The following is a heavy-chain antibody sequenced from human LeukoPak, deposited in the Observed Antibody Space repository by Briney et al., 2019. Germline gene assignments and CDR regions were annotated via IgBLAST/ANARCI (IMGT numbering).Heavy chain of an antibody. CDR1: GFTFSSYW. Sequence: GGSLRLSCAASGFTFSSYWMNWARQAPGKGLEWVANIKQDGSEKYYVDSVKGRFTISRDNAKNSLYLQMNSLRAEDTAVYYCARGYYYDSSGYLFWGQGTLVTVSS. J-gene: IGHJ4*02. CDR3: ARGYYYDSSGYLF. CDR2: IKQDGSEK. V-gene: IGHV3-7*03. D-gene: IGHD3-22*01.